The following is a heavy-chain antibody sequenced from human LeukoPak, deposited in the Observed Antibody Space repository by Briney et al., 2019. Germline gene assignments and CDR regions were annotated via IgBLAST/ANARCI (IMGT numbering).Heavy chain of an antibody. D-gene: IGHD5-24*01. Sequence: GEPLKISCKGSGYSFTSYWIGRVRQMPGKGLEWIGIIYPGDSDTIYSPSFQGQVTISADKSICTAYLQWSSLKASDTAMYYCATLKGRDGYNSWGQGTLVTVSS. CDR2: IYPGDSDT. V-gene: IGHV5-51*01. CDR1: GYSFTSYW. J-gene: IGHJ5*02. CDR3: ATLKGRDGYNS.